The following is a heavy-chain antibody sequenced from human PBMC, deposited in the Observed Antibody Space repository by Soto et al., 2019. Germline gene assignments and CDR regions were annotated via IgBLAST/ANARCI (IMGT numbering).Heavy chain of an antibody. Sequence: EVQLVESGGGLVQPGGSLRLSCAASGFTVSTNYMTWVRLAPGKGLEWVSVIFYGGSTYYADSVKGRFTIPRDNSKNTLYLQMNSLRAEDTAVYYCATTGMGVTFYYYYYGMDVWGQGTTVTVSS. V-gene: IGHV3-66*01. D-gene: IGHD1-26*01. CDR2: IFYGGST. CDR3: ATTGMGVTFYYYYYGMDV. CDR1: GFTVSTNY. J-gene: IGHJ6*02.